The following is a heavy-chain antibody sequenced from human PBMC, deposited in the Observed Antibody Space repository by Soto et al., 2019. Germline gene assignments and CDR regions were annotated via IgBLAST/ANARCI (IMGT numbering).Heavy chain of an antibody. CDR2: INHSGST. Sequence: QVQLQQWGAGLLKPSETLSLTCAVYGESFSGYYWSWIRQPPGKGLECIGEINHSGSTNYNPSLKSRVTMSVDTSKNQFSLKLSSVTAADTAMYYCAGNIVATISSFDYWGQGTLVTVSS. J-gene: IGHJ4*02. CDR3: AGNIVATISSFDY. V-gene: IGHV4-34*02. D-gene: IGHD5-12*01. CDR1: GESFSGYY.